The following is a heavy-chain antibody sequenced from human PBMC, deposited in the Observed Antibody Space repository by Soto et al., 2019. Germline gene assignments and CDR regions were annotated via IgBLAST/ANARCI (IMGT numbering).Heavy chain of an antibody. D-gene: IGHD5-12*01. CDR3: AGETGRDGYNMPLNVNN. Sequence: WETLSLTCAVYGGSFSGYYWSWIRQPPGKGLEWIGEINHSGSTNYNPSLKSRVTISVDTSKNQFSLKLSSVTAADTAVYYCAGETGRDGYNMPLNVNNWGQEPLVTVS. CDR1: GGSFSGYY. CDR2: INHSGST. V-gene: IGHV4-34*01. J-gene: IGHJ4*02.